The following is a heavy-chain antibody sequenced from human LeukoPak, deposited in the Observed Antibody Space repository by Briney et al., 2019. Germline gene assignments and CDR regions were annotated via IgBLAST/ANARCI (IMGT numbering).Heavy chain of an antibody. Sequence: SETLSLTCTDSGGSISSYYWSWIRQPPGKGLEWIGYIYYSGSTNYNPSLKSRVTISVDTSKNQFSLKLSSVTAADTAVYYCARDRSITMVRGVMHPYYYYGMDVWGQGTTVTVSS. CDR3: ARDRSITMVRGVMHPYYYYGMDV. CDR1: GGSISSYY. J-gene: IGHJ6*02. V-gene: IGHV4-59*01. D-gene: IGHD3-10*01. CDR2: IYYSGST.